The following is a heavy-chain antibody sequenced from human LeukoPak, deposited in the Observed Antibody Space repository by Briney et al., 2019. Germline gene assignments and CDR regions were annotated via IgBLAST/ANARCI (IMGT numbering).Heavy chain of an antibody. Sequence: SETLSLTCTVSGGSISSSSYYWGWIRQPPGKGLEWFGSIYYSGSNYYNPSLNSRVTISVDTSKNQFSLKLSSVTAADTAVFYCARLIYDSSGYYYGLGKYYFDYWGQGTLVTVSS. V-gene: IGHV4-39*01. J-gene: IGHJ4*02. CDR2: IYYSGSN. CDR1: GGSISSSSYY. CDR3: ARLIYDSSGYYYGLGKYYFDY. D-gene: IGHD3-22*01.